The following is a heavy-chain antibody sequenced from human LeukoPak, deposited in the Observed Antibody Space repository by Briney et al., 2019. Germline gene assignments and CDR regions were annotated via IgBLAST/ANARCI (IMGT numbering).Heavy chain of an antibody. J-gene: IGHJ1*01. CDR2: INPNSGGT. V-gene: IGHV1-2*06. CDR1: GYTFTGYY. D-gene: IGHD1-7*01. CDR3: ARVKRNYPLDQYFQH. Sequence: GGSVKDSCKASGYTFTGYYMHWVRQAPGQGLEWVGRINPNSGGTNYAQKFQGRGTMTRDTSNSTAYMELSRLRSDDTAVYYCARVKRNYPLDQYFQHWGQGTLVTVSS.